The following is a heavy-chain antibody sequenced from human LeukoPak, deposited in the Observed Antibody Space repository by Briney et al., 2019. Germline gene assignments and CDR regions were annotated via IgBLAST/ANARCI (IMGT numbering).Heavy chain of an antibody. Sequence: GGSLRLSCAASGFTFSSNYMSWVRQAPGKGLEWVSVIYSGGSTYYADSVKGRFTISRDNSKNTLYLQMNSLRAEDTAVYYCARDPWASITIFGVVTHDAFDIWGQGTMVTVSS. CDR3: ARDPWASITIFGVVTHDAFDI. CDR2: IYSGGST. CDR1: GFTFSSNY. V-gene: IGHV3-66*01. D-gene: IGHD3-3*01. J-gene: IGHJ3*02.